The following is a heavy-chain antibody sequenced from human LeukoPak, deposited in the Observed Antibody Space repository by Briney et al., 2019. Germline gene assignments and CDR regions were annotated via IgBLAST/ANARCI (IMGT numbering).Heavy chain of an antibody. Sequence: AGGSLRLSCAASGFTVRSNYMSWVRQAPGKGLEWVSVIHSGGTTFYADSVKGRITISRDDSKNTLYLQMNSLRAEDTAVHYCATGSLGDYYYGMDVWGQGTTVTVSS. V-gene: IGHV3-66*01. CDR2: IHSGGTT. CDR3: ATGSLGDYYYGMDV. J-gene: IGHJ6*02. D-gene: IGHD6-13*01. CDR1: GFTVRSNY.